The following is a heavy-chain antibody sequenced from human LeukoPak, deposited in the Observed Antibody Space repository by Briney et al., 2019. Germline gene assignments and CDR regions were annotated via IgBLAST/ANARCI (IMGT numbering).Heavy chain of an antibody. D-gene: IGHD3-22*01. J-gene: IGHJ4*02. CDR3: AKDARGYHRPIDH. CDR1: GFTVSSNY. V-gene: IGHV3-23*01. Sequence: PGGSLRLSCAASGFTVSSNYMSWVRQAPGKGLEWVSGIGGGGTNTDYADSVKGRFTISRDNSKNTLTLQMSSLRADDTAVYFCAKDARGYHRPIDHWGQGILVTVSS. CDR2: IGGGGTNT.